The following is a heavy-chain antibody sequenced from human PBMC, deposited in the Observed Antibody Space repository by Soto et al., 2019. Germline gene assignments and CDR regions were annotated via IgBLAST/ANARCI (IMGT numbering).Heavy chain of an antibody. CDR3: AKKEEYAHVWCKSPLD. D-gene: IGHD3-16*01. Sequence: GALRLSCAASGFTFHNYAMSWVRQDPWKGLEWVSSINGPGDDTYYADSVKGRFTISRDNSKSTLHLQMNSLRAEYTALYYLAKKEEYAHVWCKSPLDWGQGSLGTVSS. J-gene: IGHJ4*03. V-gene: IGHV3-23*01. CDR1: GFTFHNYA. CDR2: INGPGDDT.